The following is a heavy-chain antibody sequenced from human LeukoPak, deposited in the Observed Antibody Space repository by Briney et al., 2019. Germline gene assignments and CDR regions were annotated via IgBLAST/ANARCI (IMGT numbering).Heavy chain of an antibody. Sequence: GTSLNISCEVYGDMLTSYSFAWVLQMPGKGLEWIGIIFPGDSDTRYSPSIQGQVTISVDRSISTAYLQWSSLKAPDTAIYYCARRPLHSQNWLAPWGQGSLVTVSS. J-gene: IGHJ5*02. CDR3: ARRPLHSQNWLAP. CDR1: GDMLTSYS. CDR2: IFPGDSDT. V-gene: IGHV5-51*01.